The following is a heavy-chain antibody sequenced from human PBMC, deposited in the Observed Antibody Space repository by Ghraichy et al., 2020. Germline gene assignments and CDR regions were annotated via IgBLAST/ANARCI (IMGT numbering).Heavy chain of an antibody. Sequence: GGSLRLSCTASGFTFSSYSMNWVRQAPGKGLEWISYISSNSGTIFDADSVKGRFTISRDNAKNSLYLQMNSLRVEDTAVNYCVRRIAAADGQYSMDVWGQGTTVTVSS. J-gene: IGHJ6*02. D-gene: IGHD6-25*01. CDR3: VRRIAAADGQYSMDV. CDR1: GFTFSSYS. V-gene: IGHV3-48*01. CDR2: ISSNSGTI.